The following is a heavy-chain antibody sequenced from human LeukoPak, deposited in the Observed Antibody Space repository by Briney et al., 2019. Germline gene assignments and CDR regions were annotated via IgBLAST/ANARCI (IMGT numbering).Heavy chain of an antibody. D-gene: IGHD3-10*01. CDR2: ITSGGYI. Sequence: PGGSLRLSCAASGFTFSGSNMNWVRQAPGKGLEWVSSITSGGYIFYADSVKGRFTISRDNAKNPLYLQMNNLRAEDTAVYFCARYSGTYRDYWGQGTLVTVSS. CDR1: GFTFSGSN. J-gene: IGHJ4*02. CDR3: ARYSGTYRDY. V-gene: IGHV3-21*06.